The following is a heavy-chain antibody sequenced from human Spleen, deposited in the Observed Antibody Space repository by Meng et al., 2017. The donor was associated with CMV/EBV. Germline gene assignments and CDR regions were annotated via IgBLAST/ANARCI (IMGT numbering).Heavy chain of an antibody. D-gene: IGHD3-22*01. Sequence: GESLKISCVASGLTFSSYDMYWVRQAPGKGLEWVAFIRDDGINKYYADSVKGRFTISRDNAKNSLYLQMNSLRAEDTALYYCARDPADSSGYFYGMDVWGQGTTVTVSS. CDR3: ARDPADSSGYFYGMDV. CDR2: IRDDGINK. J-gene: IGHJ6*02. V-gene: IGHV3-30*02. CDR1: GLTFSSYD.